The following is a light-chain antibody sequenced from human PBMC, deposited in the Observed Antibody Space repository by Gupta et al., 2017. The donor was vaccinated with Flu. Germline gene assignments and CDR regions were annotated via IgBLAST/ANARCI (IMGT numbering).Light chain of an antibody. CDR1: ALPKQY. CDR3: QSSDSSGTSWV. Sequence: SYKLTQPPSVSVSPGQTARITCSGDALPKQYTFWYQQKPGQAPVLVIYKGNERPSGIPERFSGSTSGTTVTLTISGVQAEDEADYYCQSSDSSGTSWVFGGGTKLTVL. V-gene: IGLV3-25*03. J-gene: IGLJ3*02. CDR2: KGN.